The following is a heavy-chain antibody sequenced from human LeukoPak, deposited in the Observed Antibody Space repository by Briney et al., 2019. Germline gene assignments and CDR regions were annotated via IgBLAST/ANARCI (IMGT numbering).Heavy chain of an antibody. CDR1: GFTFSSYA. J-gene: IGHJ6*02. CDR3: ATYTHWAAGDV. V-gene: IGHV3-64*01. CDR2: ISSNGGST. Sequence: GGSLRLSCAASGFTFSSYAMHWVRQAPGKGLEYVSAISSNGGSTYYANSVKGRFTISRDNSKNTLYLQMGSLRAEDMAVYYCATYTHWAAGDVWGQGTTVTVSS. D-gene: IGHD3-16*01.